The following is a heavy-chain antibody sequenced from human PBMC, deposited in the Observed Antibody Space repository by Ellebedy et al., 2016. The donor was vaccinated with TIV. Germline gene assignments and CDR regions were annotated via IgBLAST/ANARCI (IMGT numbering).Heavy chain of an antibody. V-gene: IGHV4-59*01. Sequence: MPSETLSLTCTVSGGSISSYYWSWIRQPPGTGLEWIGYIYYSGSTNYTPSLKSRVTISVDTSKTQFSLKLSSVTAANTAVYYCARAPDGRYCSSTSCYGPITGPYLFDYWGQGTLVTVSS. D-gene: IGHD2-2*01. CDR3: ARAPDGRYCSSTSCYGPITGPYLFDY. CDR1: GGSISSYY. J-gene: IGHJ4*02. CDR2: IYYSGST.